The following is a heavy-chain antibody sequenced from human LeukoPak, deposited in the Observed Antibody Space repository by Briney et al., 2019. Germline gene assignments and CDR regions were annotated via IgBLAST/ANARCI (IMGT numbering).Heavy chain of an antibody. J-gene: IGHJ4*02. CDR3: ARGYYDSSGYYFDY. V-gene: IGHV4-59*01. CDR1: GSSISSYY. D-gene: IGHD3-22*01. CDR2: IYNSGST. Sequence: SETLSLTRTVSGSSISSYYWSWIRQPPGKGLEWIGYIYNSGSTNYNPSLESRVTISVDTSKNQFSLKLSSVTAADTAVYYCARGYYDSSGYYFDYWGQGTLVTVSS.